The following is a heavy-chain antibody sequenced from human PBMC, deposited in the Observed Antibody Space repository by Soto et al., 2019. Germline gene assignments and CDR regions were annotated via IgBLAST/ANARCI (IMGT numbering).Heavy chain of an antibody. CDR2: IYWDDDK. V-gene: IGHV2-5*02. CDR3: AHRVLRAVFGLVTTTAIYFDF. Sequence: QITLNESGPTVVKPTETLTLTCTFSGFSLTTSGVGVGWVRQSPGKAPEWLAFIYWDDDKRSSTSLKSRLTITKDTSKNQVVRTMANVDPSDTATYYCAHRVLRAVFGLVTTTAIYFDFWGQGTPVVVSS. D-gene: IGHD3-3*01. CDR1: GFSLTTSGVG. J-gene: IGHJ4*02.